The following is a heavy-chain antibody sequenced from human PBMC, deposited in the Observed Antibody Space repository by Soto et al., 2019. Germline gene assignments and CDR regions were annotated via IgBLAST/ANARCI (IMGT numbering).Heavy chain of an antibody. V-gene: IGHV4-34*01. Sequence: SETLSLTCAVYGGSFSGYYWSWIRQPPGKGLEWIGEINHSGSTNYNPSLKSRVTISVDTSKNQFSLKLSSVTAADTAVYYCASSCSGGSCYSYYYYMDVWGKGTTVTVSS. D-gene: IGHD2-15*01. CDR2: INHSGST. CDR1: GGSFSGYY. J-gene: IGHJ6*03. CDR3: ASSCSGGSCYSYYYYMDV.